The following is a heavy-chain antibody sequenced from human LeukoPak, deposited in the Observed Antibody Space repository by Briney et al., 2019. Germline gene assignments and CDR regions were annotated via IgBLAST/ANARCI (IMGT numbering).Heavy chain of an antibody. CDR3: ASHHLLLWFGESPGFPFDY. D-gene: IGHD3-10*01. V-gene: IGHV4-4*07. J-gene: IGHJ4*02. Sequence: SETLSLTCTVSGGSISSYYWSWIRQPAGKGLEWIGRIYTSGSTNYNPSLKSRVTMSVDTSKNQFSLKLSSATAADTAVYYCASHHLLLWFGESPGFPFDYWGQGTLVTVSS. CDR2: IYTSGST. CDR1: GGSISSYY.